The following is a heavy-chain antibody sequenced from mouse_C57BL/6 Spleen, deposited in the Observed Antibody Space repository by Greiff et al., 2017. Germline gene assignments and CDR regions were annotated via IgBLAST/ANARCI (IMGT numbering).Heavy chain of an antibody. CDR3: ARLMISYYFDY. J-gene: IGHJ2*01. D-gene: IGHD2-4*01. CDR2: ISGGGGNT. Sequence: EVQVVEPGGGLVKPGGSLKLSCAASGFTFSSYTMSWVRQTPEKRLEWVATISGGGGNTYYPDSVKGRFTISRDNAKTTLYLQLSSLRSEDTALYYCARLMISYYFDYWGQGTTLTVSS. CDR1: GFTFSSYT. V-gene: IGHV5-9*01.